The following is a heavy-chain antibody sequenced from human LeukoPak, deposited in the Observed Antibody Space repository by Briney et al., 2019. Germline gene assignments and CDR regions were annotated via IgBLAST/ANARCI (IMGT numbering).Heavy chain of an antibody. CDR2: INHSGST. D-gene: IGHD3-9*01. CDR1: GGSFSGYY. CDR3: ARGRHYDILTGYYNERYFDY. Sequence: SETLSLTCAVYGGSFSGYYWNWIRQPPGKGLEWIGEINHSGSTNYNPSLKSRVTISVDTSKNDFSLKLSSVTAADTAMYYCARGRHYDILTGYYNERYFDYWGQGTLVTVSS. V-gene: IGHV4-34*01. J-gene: IGHJ4*02.